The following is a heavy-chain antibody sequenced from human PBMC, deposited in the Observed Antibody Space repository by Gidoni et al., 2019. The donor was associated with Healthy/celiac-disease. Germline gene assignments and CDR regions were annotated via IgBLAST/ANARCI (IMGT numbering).Heavy chain of an antibody. CDR1: GYTFTSYG. J-gene: IGHJ4*02. Sequence: QVQLVQSGAEVKKPGASVKVSCKASGYTFTSYGITWVRQAPGQGLEWMGWISAYNGNINYVQKLQGRVTMTTDTSPSTVYMELRSLRSDDAAVYYCARDSGREGGGDADFDYWGQGTLVTVSS. CDR2: ISAYNGNI. CDR3: ARDSGREGGGDADFDY. D-gene: IGHD1-26*01. V-gene: IGHV1-18*01.